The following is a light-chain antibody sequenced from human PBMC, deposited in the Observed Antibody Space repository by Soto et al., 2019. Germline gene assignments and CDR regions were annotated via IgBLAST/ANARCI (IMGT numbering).Light chain of an antibody. J-gene: IGKJ4*01. CDR2: WAS. V-gene: IGKV4-1*01. Sequence: DIVMTQSPDSLAVSLGERATINCKSSQSLLYSSDNKNYLAWHQQKPGQPPKLLIYWASTRESGVPDRFSGSGSGTDFTLTSSSLQAEDVAVYYCQQYYSTPLTFGGGTKVEIK. CDR1: QSLLYSSDNKNY. CDR3: QQYYSTPLT.